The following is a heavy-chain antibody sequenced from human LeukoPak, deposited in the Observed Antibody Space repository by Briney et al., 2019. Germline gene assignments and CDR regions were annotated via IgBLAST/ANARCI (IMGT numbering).Heavy chain of an antibody. V-gene: IGHV3-21*01. J-gene: IGHJ5*02. CDR3: ASDYYEMPPEGDP. D-gene: IGHD3-16*01. Sequence: PGGSLRLSCAASGFTFSIYVMSWVRQAPGKGLEWVSVLSSDSNYMYYGDSVKGRFTISRDNAKNSLYLQMNSLRAEDTAVYYCASDYYEMPPEGDPWGQGTLVTVSS. CDR2: LSSDSNYM. CDR1: GFTFSIYV.